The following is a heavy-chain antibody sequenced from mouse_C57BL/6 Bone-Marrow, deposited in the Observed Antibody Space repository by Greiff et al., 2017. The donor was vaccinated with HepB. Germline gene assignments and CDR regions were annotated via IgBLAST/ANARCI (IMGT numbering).Heavy chain of an antibody. V-gene: IGHV1-81*01. Sequence: VQLQESGAELARPGASVKLSCKASGYTFTSYGISWVKQRTGQGLEWIGEIYPRSGNTYYNEKFKGKATLTADKSSSTAYMELRSLTSEDSAVYFCARSLYYYGSSPFDYWGQGTTLTVSS. D-gene: IGHD1-1*01. CDR3: ARSLYYYGSSPFDY. J-gene: IGHJ2*01. CDR1: GYTFTSYG. CDR2: IYPRSGNT.